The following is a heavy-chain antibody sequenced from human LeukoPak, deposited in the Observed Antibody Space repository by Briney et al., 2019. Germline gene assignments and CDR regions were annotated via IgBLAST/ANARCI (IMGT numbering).Heavy chain of an antibody. D-gene: IGHD4-17*01. CDR2: INIDGSGT. V-gene: IGHV3-74*01. CDR3: ARAGPTVTRLDY. CDR1: GFTFSSYW. J-gene: IGHJ4*02. Sequence: GGSLRLSCAASGFTFSSYWMHWVRQAPGKGLEWVSRINIDGSGTNYADSVKGRFTISRDNAKNSLYLQMNSLRAEDTAVYYCARAGPTVTRLDYWGQGTLVTVSS.